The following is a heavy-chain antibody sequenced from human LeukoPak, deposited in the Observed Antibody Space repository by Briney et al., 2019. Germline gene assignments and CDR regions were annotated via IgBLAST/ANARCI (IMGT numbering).Heavy chain of an antibody. Sequence: GGSLRLSCAASGFTFSSYSMNWVRQAPGKGLEWVSSISSSSSYIYYADSVKGRFTISRDNAKNSLYLQMNSLRAEDTAVYYCARAPRYYDILTGYSIQDAFDIWSQGTMVTVSS. V-gene: IGHV3-21*01. D-gene: IGHD3-9*01. CDR1: GFTFSSYS. CDR2: ISSSSSYI. CDR3: ARAPRYYDILTGYSIQDAFDI. J-gene: IGHJ3*02.